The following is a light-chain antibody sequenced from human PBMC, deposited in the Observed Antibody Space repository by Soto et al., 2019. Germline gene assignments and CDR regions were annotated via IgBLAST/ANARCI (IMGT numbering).Light chain of an antibody. CDR3: QQYGRTSWT. CDR2: GAS. CDR1: QSVSTNF. J-gene: IGKJ1*01. V-gene: IGKV3-20*01. Sequence: ELVLTQSPGTLSLSPGEGATLSCRASQSVSTNFFAWYQQKPGQAPRLLIYGASTRATGIPDRFSGSGSGTDFTLTISRLEPEDFAVYYCQQYGRTSWTFGQGT.